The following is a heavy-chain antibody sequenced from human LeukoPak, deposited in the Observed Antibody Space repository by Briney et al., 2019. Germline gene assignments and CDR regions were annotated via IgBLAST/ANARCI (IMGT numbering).Heavy chain of an antibody. V-gene: IGHV4-39*07. CDR2: IHYSGST. Sequence: SETLSLTCTVSGCSISSSSYYWGWIRQPPGKGLEWIGSIHYSGSTYYNPSLKSRVTISVDTSKNQFSLKLSSVTAADTAVYYCAREPGRGFWSGYYDYWGQGTLVTVSS. D-gene: IGHD3-3*01. CDR3: AREPGRGFWSGYYDY. CDR1: GCSISSSSYY. J-gene: IGHJ4*02.